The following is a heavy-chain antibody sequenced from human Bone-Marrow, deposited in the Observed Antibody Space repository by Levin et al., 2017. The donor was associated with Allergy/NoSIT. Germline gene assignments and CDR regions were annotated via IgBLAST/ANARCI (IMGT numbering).Heavy chain of an antibody. CDR1: GLIISSYG. CDR2: ISGSGGQT. V-gene: IGHV3-23*01. CDR3: GLGLYGGKDDY. D-gene: IGHD4-23*01. J-gene: IGHJ4*02. Sequence: PGGSLRLSCAASGLIISSYGMNWIRQAPGKGLEWVSAISGSGGQTYYADSVKGRLTISRDNSKNTLYLQMNSLRAEDTAVYYCGLGLYGGKDDYWGQGTQVTVSS.